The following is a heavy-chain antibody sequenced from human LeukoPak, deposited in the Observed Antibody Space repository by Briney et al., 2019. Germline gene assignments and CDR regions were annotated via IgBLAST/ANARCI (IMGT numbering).Heavy chain of an antibody. D-gene: IGHD1-7*01. CDR3: ARSKWNYVLVFDY. Sequence: ASVKVSCKASGYTFTVYYMHWVRQAPGQGLEWMGWINPNSGGTNYAQKFQGRVTMTRDTSISTAYMELSRLRSDDTAVYYCARSKWNYVLVFDYWGQGTLVTVSS. CDR1: GYTFTVYY. V-gene: IGHV1-2*02. J-gene: IGHJ4*02. CDR2: INPNSGGT.